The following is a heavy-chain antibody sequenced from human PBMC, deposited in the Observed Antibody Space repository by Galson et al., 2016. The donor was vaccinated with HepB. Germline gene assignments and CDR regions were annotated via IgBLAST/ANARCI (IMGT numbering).Heavy chain of an antibody. D-gene: IGHD3-10*01. V-gene: IGHV3-23*01. Sequence: SLRLSCAASGFRFSTYAMTWVRQAPGKELEWVSGITGTTFATYYADSVRGRFTISRDNSNHMLYLHMNSLRAEDTAVYYCAKGSYYGSAYLYGLDVWGQGTTVTVSS. J-gene: IGHJ6*02. CDR1: GFRFSTYA. CDR3: AKGSYYGSAYLYGLDV. CDR2: ITGTTFAT.